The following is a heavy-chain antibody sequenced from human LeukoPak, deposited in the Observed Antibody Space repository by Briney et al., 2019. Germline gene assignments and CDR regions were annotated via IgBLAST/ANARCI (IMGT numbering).Heavy chain of an antibody. V-gene: IGHV4-59*12. CDR2: VYYTGST. CDR1: GGSFSTYY. CDR3: ARSYYGSGSYYSLRY. J-gene: IGHJ4*02. D-gene: IGHD3-10*01. Sequence: SETLSLTCTVSGGSFSTYYWSWIRQPPGKGLEWIGYVYYTGSTNYNPSLKSRVTISVDTSKNQFSLKVSSVTAADTAVYYCARSYYGSGSYYSLRYWGQGTLVTVSS.